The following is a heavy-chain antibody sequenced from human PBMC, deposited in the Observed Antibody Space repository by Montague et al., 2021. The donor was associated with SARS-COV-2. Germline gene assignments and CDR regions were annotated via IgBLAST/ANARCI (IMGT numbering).Heavy chain of an antibody. D-gene: IGHD6-19*01. CDR2: TYYRSEWHT. J-gene: IGHJ4*02. CDR3: ASGWTLFD. CDR1: GDSVANTGAG. V-gene: IGHV6-1*01. Sequence: CAISGDSVANTGAGSDGNTYAPSRGVELLCRTYYRSEWHTDYAVSVEGRLAIDADTSKNQFSLQLHSVTPEDSAVYYCASGWTLFDWGQGTLVTVSS.